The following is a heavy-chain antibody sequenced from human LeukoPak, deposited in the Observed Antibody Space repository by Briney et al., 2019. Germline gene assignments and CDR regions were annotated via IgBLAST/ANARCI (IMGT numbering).Heavy chain of an antibody. Sequence: GGSLRLSCAASGFTFSNYSMNWVRQAPGKGLEWVSSISSSSSYIYYADSVKGRFTISRDNAKNSLYLQMNSLRAEDTAVYYCARDGIAVAGTLDYWGQGTLVTVSS. V-gene: IGHV3-21*01. CDR3: ARDGIAVAGTLDY. CDR1: GFTFSNYS. D-gene: IGHD6-19*01. CDR2: ISSSSSYI. J-gene: IGHJ4*02.